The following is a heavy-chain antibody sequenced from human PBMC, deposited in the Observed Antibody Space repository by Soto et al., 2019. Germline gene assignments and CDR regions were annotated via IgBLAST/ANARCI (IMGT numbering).Heavy chain of an antibody. CDR1: GGSISSYY. CDR2: IYYSGST. D-gene: IGHD3-16*02. V-gene: IGHV4-59*01. J-gene: IGHJ3*02. Sequence: LSLTCTVSGGSISSYYWSWIRQPPGKGLEWIGYIYYSGSTNYNPSLKSRVTISVDTSKNQFSLKLSSVTAADTAVYYCARQRSYDYVWGSYRSDAFDIWGQGTMVTVSS. CDR3: ARQRSYDYVWGSYRSDAFDI.